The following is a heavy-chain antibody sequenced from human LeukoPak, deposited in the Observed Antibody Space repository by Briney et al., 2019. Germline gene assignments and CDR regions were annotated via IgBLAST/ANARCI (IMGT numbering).Heavy chain of an antibody. CDR3: AKEQLNQLLYGGAFDI. CDR2: IRYDGSDE. CDR1: GFTFTYYG. Sequence: GGSLRLSCAASGFTFTYYGIHWVRQAPGKGLEWVAFIRYDGSDEYYADSVKGRFTFSRDNSKNTVYLQMNSLRPEDTAVYYCAKEQLNQLLYGGAFDIWGQGAMVTVSS. J-gene: IGHJ3*02. D-gene: IGHD2-2*02. V-gene: IGHV3-30*02.